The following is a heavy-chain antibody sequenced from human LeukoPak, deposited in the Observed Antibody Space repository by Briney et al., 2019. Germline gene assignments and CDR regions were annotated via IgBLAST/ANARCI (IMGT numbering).Heavy chain of an antibody. Sequence: PGGSLRLSCAASGFTFSTYAMHWVRQAPGKGLEWVAVISFDGGNKYYADSVKGRFTISRDISKNTLYLQMGSLRAEDMAVYYCARTTYTSPAYWGQGTLVTVSS. D-gene: IGHD1-14*01. CDR1: GFTFSTYA. CDR2: ISFDGGNK. J-gene: IGHJ4*02. CDR3: ARTTYTSPAY. V-gene: IGHV3-30*14.